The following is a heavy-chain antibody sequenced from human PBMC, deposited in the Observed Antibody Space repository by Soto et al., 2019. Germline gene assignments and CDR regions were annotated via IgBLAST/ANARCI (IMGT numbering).Heavy chain of an antibody. CDR1: GYSFTNYD. V-gene: IGHV1-8*01. Sequence: ASVKVSCKASGYSFTNYDINWVRQATGQGLEWMGWMNPNSGYTSYAQKFQGRVTMTRNTSISTAYMELSSLRSEDTAVYYCARGVVGRQQLVFDYWGQGTLVTV. CDR3: ARGVVGRQQLVFDY. J-gene: IGHJ4*02. D-gene: IGHD6-13*01. CDR2: MNPNSGYT.